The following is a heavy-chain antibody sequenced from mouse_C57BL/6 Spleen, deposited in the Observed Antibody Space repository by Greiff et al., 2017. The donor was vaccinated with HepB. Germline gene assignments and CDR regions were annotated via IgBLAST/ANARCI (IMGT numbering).Heavy chain of an antibody. Sequence: QVQLQQSGAELVKPGASVKLSCKASGYTFTSYWMHWVKQRPGQGLEWIGMIHPNSGSTNYNEKFKSKATLTVDKSSSTAYMQLSSLTSEDSAVYYCARGGVPHWYFDVWGTGTTVTVSS. CDR3: ARGGVPHWYFDV. CDR1: GYTFTSYW. J-gene: IGHJ1*03. V-gene: IGHV1-64*01. CDR2: IHPNSGST.